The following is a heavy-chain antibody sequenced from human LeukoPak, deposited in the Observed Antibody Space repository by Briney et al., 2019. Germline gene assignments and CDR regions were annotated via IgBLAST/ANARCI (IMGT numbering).Heavy chain of an antibody. D-gene: IGHD5-12*01. CDR2: ISGSGGST. CDR1: GFTFSSYG. J-gene: IGHJ4*02. CDR3: AIGRGGYDYRADY. V-gene: IGHV3-23*01. Sequence: GGSLRLSCAASGFTFSSYGLSWVRQAPGKGLEWVSGISGSGGSTYYADSVKGRFTISRDNSKNTLYLQMSSLRAEDTAVYYCAIGRGGYDYRADYWGQGALVTVSP.